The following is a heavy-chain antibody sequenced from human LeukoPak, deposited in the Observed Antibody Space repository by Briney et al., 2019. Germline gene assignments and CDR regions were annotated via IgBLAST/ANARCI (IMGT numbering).Heavy chain of an antibody. Sequence: SETLSLTCAVSGYSISSSNWWGWIRQPPGKGLEWIGYIYYSGSTYYNPSLKSRVTISVDTSKNQFSLKLSSVTAADTAVYYCISSGYLYRFDYWGQGTLVTVSS. CDR1: GYSISSSNW. CDR2: IYYSGST. CDR3: ISSGYLYRFDY. V-gene: IGHV4-28*01. D-gene: IGHD3-22*01. J-gene: IGHJ4*02.